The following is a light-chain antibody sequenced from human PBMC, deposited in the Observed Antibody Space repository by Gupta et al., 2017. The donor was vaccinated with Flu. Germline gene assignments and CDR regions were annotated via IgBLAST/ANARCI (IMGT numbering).Light chain of an antibody. CDR2: DAS. J-gene: IGKJ5*01. CDR3: QQRSNWPTT. CDR1: QSVSSY. V-gene: IGKV3-11*01. Sequence: EIVLTQSPATLSLSPGERATLSCRASQSVSSYLAWYQQKPGQAPRLLIYDASNRATGIPARFSGSGSGTDVTLTISSLEPEDFAVDYCQQRSNWPTTFGQGTRLEIK.